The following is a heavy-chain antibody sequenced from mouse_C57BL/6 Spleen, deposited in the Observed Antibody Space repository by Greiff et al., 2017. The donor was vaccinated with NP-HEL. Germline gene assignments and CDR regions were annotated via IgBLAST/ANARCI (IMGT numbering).Heavy chain of an antibody. CDR3: ARQNYYGSSYWYFDV. J-gene: IGHJ1*03. V-gene: IGHV1-47*01. CDR2: FHTYNDDT. D-gene: IGHD1-1*01. Sequence: QVQLQQSGAELVKPGASVKMSCKASGYTFTTYPIEWMKQNHGKSLEWIGNFHTYNDDTKYNEKFKGKATLTVEKSSSTVYLELSRLTSDDSAVYYCARQNYYGSSYWYFDVWGTGTTVTVSS. CDR1: GYTFTTYP.